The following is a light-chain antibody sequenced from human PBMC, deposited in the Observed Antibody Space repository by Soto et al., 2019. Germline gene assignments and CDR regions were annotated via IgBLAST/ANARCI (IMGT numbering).Light chain of an antibody. CDR3: SAYTSSSTLV. J-gene: IGLJ2*01. CDR1: SSDVGGHNY. CDR2: EVS. V-gene: IGLV2-14*01. Sequence: SAVTQPGSVCGAPGQSVTISCTGTSSDVGGHNYVSWYQQHPGKAPKLMIYEVSNRPSGISNRFSGSKSGNTASLTISGLQAEDEADYYCSAYTSSSTLVFGGGTKVTVL.